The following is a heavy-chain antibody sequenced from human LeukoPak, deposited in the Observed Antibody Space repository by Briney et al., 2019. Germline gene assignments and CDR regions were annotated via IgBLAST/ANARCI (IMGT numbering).Heavy chain of an antibody. CDR1: GFTFSSYG. CDR2: ISYDGSNK. V-gene: IGHV3-30*03. D-gene: IGHD3-10*01. J-gene: IGHJ4*02. CDR3: AREGYYYDYGSGSYYNLDY. Sequence: GGSLRLSCAASGFTFSSYGMHWVRQAPGKGLEWVAVISYDGSNKYYADSVKGRFTISRDNSKNTLYLQMNSLRAEDTAVYYCAREGYYYDYGSGSYYNLDYWGQGTLVTVSS.